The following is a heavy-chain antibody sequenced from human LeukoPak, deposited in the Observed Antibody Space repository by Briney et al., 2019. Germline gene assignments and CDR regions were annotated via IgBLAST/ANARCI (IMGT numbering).Heavy chain of an antibody. D-gene: IGHD6-13*01. V-gene: IGHV4-39*07. Sequence: SETLSLTCTVSGGSISSSYYYWGWIRQPPGKGLEWIGSIYYSGSTYYNPSLKSRVTISVDTSKNQFSLKLSSVTAADTAVYYCARGTAAGVAVSWFDPWGQGTLVTVSS. CDR1: GGSISSSYYY. CDR3: ARGTAAGVAVSWFDP. J-gene: IGHJ5*02. CDR2: IYYSGST.